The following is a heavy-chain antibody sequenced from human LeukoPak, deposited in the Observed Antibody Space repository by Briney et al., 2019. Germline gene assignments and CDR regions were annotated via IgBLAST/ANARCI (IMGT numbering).Heavy chain of an antibody. D-gene: IGHD6-13*01. CDR2: ISSSSSYI. V-gene: IGHV3-21*01. CDR3: ARAAYSSTWYSRYFDL. Sequence: GGSLRLSCAASGFTFTSFGMSWVRQAPGKGLEWVSSISSSSSYIYYTDSVKGRFTLSRDNAKKSLYLQMNSLRAEDTAVYYCARAAYSSTWYSRYFDLWGRGTLVTVSS. J-gene: IGHJ2*01. CDR1: GFTFTSFG.